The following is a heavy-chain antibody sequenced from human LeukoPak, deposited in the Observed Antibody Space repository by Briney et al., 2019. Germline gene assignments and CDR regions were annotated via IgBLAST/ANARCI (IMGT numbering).Heavy chain of an antibody. CDR2: IIPIFGTA. CDR3: ARERDGYNYNWFNP. Sequence: SVKVSCKASGGTFSSYAISWVRQAPGQGLEWMGGIIPIFGTANYAQKFQGRVTITADESTSTAYMELSSLRSEDTAVYYCARERDGYNYNWFNPWGQGTLVTVSS. D-gene: IGHD5-24*01. V-gene: IGHV1-69*13. J-gene: IGHJ5*02. CDR1: GGTFSSYA.